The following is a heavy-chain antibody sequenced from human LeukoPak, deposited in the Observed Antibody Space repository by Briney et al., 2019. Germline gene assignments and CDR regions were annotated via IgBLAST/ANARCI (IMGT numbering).Heavy chain of an antibody. CDR1: GYSISSDSY. CDR3: ARGSRTTAFHFYYYMDV. V-gene: IGHV4-38-2*01. J-gene: IGHJ6*03. CDR2: IYHSGST. D-gene: IGHD1-1*01. Sequence: SETLSLTCAVSGYSISSDSYWGWIRQPPGKGLEWIGSIYHSGSTYYNSSLKSRVTISVDTSKNQFSLKLSSVTAADTAVYSCARGSRTTAFHFYYYMDVWGKGTTVTVSS.